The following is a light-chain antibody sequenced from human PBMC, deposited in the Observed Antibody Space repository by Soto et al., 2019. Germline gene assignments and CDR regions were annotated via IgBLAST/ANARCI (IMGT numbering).Light chain of an antibody. CDR3: CSYAGSFTWV. V-gene: IGLV2-11*01. Sequence: QSALTQPRSVSGSPGQSVTISCTGTSSDVGGYKYVSWIQQHPGRAPKLMIYDVNERPSGVPDRFSGSKSGNTASLTISGLQAEDEADYYCCSYAGSFTWVFGGGTQLTVL. CDR1: SSDVGGYKY. J-gene: IGLJ3*02. CDR2: DVN.